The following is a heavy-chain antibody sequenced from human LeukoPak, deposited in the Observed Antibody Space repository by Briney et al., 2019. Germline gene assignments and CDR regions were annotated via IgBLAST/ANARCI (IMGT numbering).Heavy chain of an antibody. CDR2: IYYSGST. CDR1: GYSISSGYY. Sequence: SETLSLTCTVSGYSISSGYYWGWIRQPPGKGLEWIGYIYYSGSTNYNPSLKSRVTISVDTSKNQFSLKLSSVTAADTAVYYCARVVAAAGNNWFDPWGQGTLVTVSS. V-gene: IGHV4-61*01. CDR3: ARVVAAAGNNWFDP. J-gene: IGHJ5*02. D-gene: IGHD6-13*01.